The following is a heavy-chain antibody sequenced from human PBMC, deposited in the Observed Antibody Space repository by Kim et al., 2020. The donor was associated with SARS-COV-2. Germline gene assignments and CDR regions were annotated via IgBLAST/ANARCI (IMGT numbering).Heavy chain of an antibody. CDR2: ITTSSSYI. D-gene: IGHD2-21*01. Sequence: GGSLRLSCAASGFAFSSYNMKWVRQAPGKGLEWVSSITTSSSYIYYADSLKGRFTVSRDNAKNSLYLQMNSLRAEDTAVYYCARVSHYCGGDCYSADYWGQGTLVTVSS. CDR3: ARVSHYCGGDCYSADY. J-gene: IGHJ4*02. CDR1: GFAFSSYN. V-gene: IGHV3-21*01.